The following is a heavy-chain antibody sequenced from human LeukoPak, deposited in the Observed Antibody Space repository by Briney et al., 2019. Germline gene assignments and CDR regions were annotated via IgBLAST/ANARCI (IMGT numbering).Heavy chain of an antibody. Sequence: GGSLRLSCAASGFTFNDYWMHWVRQAPGKGLVWVSRINSDGRRTTYADSVKGRFTISRDNAKNTLYLQMNSLRAEDTAVYYCVREGGYSSGPDYWGQGTLVTVSS. J-gene: IGHJ4*02. CDR1: GFTFNDYW. CDR3: VREGGYSSGPDY. CDR2: INSDGRRT. V-gene: IGHV3-74*01. D-gene: IGHD6-19*01.